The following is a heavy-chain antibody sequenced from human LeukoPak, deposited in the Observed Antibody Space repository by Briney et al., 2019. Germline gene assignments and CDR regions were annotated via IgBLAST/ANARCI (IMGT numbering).Heavy chain of an antibody. V-gene: IGHV3-74*01. D-gene: IGHD6-19*01. CDR3: ARDEIAVAGTFFEPGGRPPGDY. J-gene: IGHJ4*02. CDR1: GFTFSSYW. CDR2: INSGGGST. Sequence: GGALRPSFGAPGFTFSSYWVHWGRPTPGEGVGWVPRINSGGGSTTYADSVKGRFTISRDNAKNTLHLQMNSLRAEDTAVYYCARDEIAVAGTFFEPGGRPPGDYWGQGTLVTVSS.